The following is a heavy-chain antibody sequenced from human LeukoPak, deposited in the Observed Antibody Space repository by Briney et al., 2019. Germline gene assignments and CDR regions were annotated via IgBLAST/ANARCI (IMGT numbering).Heavy chain of an antibody. V-gene: IGHV3-23*01. CDR2: IVGSGGDI. CDR3: AKDLKAGDGIWLNDC. Sequence: GGSPRLSCAASGFTFSSFAMSWVRRAPGKGLEWVSGIVGSGGDIYHADSVKGRFTISRDNSKNTLYLQMNSLRAEDTAVYYCAKDLKAGDGIWLNDCWGQGTLVTVSS. D-gene: IGHD3-9*01. J-gene: IGHJ4*02. CDR1: GFTFSSFA.